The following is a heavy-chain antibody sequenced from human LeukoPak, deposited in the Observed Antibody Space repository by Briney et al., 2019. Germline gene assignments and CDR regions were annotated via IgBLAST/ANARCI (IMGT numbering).Heavy chain of an antibody. CDR3: ATSYDSSGRDY. CDR1: GGSISSGSYY. Sequence: PSQTLSLTCTVSGGSISSGSYYWSWIRQPAGKGLEWIGRIYTSGSTNYNPSLKSRVTISVDTSKNQFSLKLSSVTAADTAVYYCATSYDSSGRDYWGQGTLVTVSS. J-gene: IGHJ4*02. D-gene: IGHD3-22*01. V-gene: IGHV4-61*02. CDR2: IYTSGST.